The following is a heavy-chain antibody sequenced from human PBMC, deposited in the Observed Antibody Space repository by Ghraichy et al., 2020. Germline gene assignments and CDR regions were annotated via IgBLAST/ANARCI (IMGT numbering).Heavy chain of an antibody. CDR3: ARGSRVVRFYYYDGMDV. CDR2: ITSSRTV. D-gene: IGHD4-23*01. V-gene: IGHV3-48*02. Sequence: GGSLRLSCVGSGFTFSSYSMNWVRQSPGKGLEWVSYITSSRTVFYADSVKGRFTISRDNAQNSLYLQMNSLRDEDTAVYYCARGSRVVRFYYYDGMDVWGQGTTVTVSS. J-gene: IGHJ6*02. CDR1: GFTFSSYS.